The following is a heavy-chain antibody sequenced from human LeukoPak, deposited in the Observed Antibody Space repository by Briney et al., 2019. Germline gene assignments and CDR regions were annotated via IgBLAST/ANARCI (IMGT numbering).Heavy chain of an antibody. Sequence: GGSLRLSCAASGFTFSSYWMNWVRQAPGKGLEWLSYINSGGSTIYYADSVKGRFAISRDNARNSLYLQMNSLRAEDTAVYYCARDGSSGAVYFDNWGQGTLVTVSS. CDR2: INSGGSTI. J-gene: IGHJ4*02. CDR3: ARDGSSGAVYFDN. CDR1: GFTFSSYW. V-gene: IGHV3-48*04. D-gene: IGHD6-25*01.